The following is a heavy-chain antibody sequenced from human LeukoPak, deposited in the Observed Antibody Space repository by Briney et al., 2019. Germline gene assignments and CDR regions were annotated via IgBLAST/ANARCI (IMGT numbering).Heavy chain of an antibody. CDR2: MNPNSGNT. CDR1: GYTFTSYD. D-gene: IGHD2-8*01. V-gene: IGHV1-8*02. J-gene: IGHJ4*02. Sequence: AASVKVSCKASGYTFTSYDINWVRQATGQGLEWMGWMNPNSGNTGYAQKFQGRVTMTEDTSTDTAYMELSSLRSEDTAVYYCATWDVYGSSYFDYWGQGTLVTVSS. CDR3: ATWDVYGSSYFDY.